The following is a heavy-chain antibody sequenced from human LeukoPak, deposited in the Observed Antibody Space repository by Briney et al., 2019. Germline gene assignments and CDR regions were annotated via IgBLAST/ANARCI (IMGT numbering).Heavy chain of an antibody. Sequence: SETLSLTCTVSGGSISSTTYYWGWIRQPPGKGLEWIGNIYYSGSTDYNPSLKSRVTISVDASKNQFSLKLSSVTAADTAVYYCARGADTYGDYWGQGTLVTVSS. V-gene: IGHV4-39*07. J-gene: IGHJ4*02. D-gene: IGHD5-18*01. CDR3: ARGADTYGDY. CDR1: GGSISSTTYY. CDR2: IYYSGST.